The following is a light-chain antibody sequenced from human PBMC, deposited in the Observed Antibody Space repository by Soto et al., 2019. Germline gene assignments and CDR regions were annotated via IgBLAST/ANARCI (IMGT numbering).Light chain of an antibody. CDR2: DAS. Sequence: EIVMTQSPATLSLSPGERATLPCRASQTIDNTLAWYQRKPGQAPRLLIYDASTRATGVPARFSGSGSGTDFTLTISSLQPDDFATYYCQQYNSYSRTFGQGTKVDIK. CDR3: QQYNSYSRT. V-gene: IGKV3-15*01. CDR1: QTIDNT. J-gene: IGKJ1*01.